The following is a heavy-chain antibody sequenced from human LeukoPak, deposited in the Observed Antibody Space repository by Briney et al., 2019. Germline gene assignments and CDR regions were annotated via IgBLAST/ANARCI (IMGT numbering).Heavy chain of an antibody. CDR3: VRGNDYGGPHY. V-gene: IGHV3-74*01. D-gene: IGHD5-12*01. Sequence: GGSLRFSCAASGFTFSSYWMDWVRQAPGKGLVWVSRIDRDGSRINYADSVKGRFTISRDNGKNTLFLQMNSLRAEDAAVYYCVRGNDYGGPHYWGQGTLVTVSS. CDR2: IDRDGSRI. CDR1: GFTFSSYW. J-gene: IGHJ4*02.